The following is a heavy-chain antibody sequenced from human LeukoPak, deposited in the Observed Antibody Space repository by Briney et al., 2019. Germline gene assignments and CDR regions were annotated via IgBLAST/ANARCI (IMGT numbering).Heavy chain of an antibody. CDR1: ALTVGSSE. J-gene: IGHJ6*04. V-gene: IGHV3-48*03. Sequence: SLRPSCAASALTVGSSETKCVRQHAGDWLGWVSYISISARTTNYAETVKGRFTNSRQNAKNSLYLQMNSLRAEDTAVYYCAELGITMIGGVWGKGTTVTISS. CDR2: ISISARTT. CDR3: AELGITMIGGV. D-gene: IGHD3-10*02.